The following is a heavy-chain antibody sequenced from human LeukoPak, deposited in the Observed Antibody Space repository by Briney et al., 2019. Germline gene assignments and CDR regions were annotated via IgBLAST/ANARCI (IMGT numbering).Heavy chain of an antibody. CDR3: AKDFYSSGKSIDY. CDR2: ISGSGGST. V-gene: IGHV3-23*01. Sequence: PGGSLRLSCAASGFTFSSYAMSWVRQAPGKGLEWVSLISGSGGSTYYADSVKGRFTISGDNSKNTLYLQMNSLRGEDTAVYYCAKDFYSSGKSIDYWGQGTLVTVSS. CDR1: GFTFSSYA. J-gene: IGHJ4*02. D-gene: IGHD6-19*01.